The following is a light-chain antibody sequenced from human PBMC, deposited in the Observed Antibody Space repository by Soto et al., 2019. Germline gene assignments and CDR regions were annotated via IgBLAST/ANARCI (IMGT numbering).Light chain of an antibody. CDR3: ATWDDSLNGVYV. Sequence: QSVLTQPPSASGTPGQGVTISCSGSTSNIGSNYVYWYQQLPGTAPKLLIYRNNQRPSGVPDRFSGSKSGTSASLAISGLRSDDVADYFCATWDDSLNGVYVFGTGTKVTVL. V-gene: IGLV1-47*01. CDR1: TSNIGSNY. J-gene: IGLJ1*01. CDR2: RNN.